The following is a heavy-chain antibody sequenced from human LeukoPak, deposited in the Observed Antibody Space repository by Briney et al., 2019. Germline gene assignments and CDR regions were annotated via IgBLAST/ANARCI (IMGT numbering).Heavy chain of an antibody. D-gene: IGHD6-25*01. CDR3: AKAARLGPSHFDY. Sequence: GGSLRLSCTASGFTFSGYAMSWVRQAPGKGLEWVSAVVGNGGTTFYADSVKGRFTISRDNSKNTVYLHMNSLRGEDTAVYYCAKAARLGPSHFDYWGRGTLVTVSS. V-gene: IGHV3-23*01. J-gene: IGHJ4*02. CDR2: VVGNGGTT. CDR1: GFTFSGYA.